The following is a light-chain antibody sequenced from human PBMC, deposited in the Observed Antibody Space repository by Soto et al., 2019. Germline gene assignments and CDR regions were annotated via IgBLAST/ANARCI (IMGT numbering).Light chain of an antibody. Sequence: EIVLTQSPGTLSLSPGERATLSCRASQSVSSSYLAWYQQKPGQAPRLLIYGASSRATGIPDRFSGRGSGTDVTLTISRLEHEDFAVYYCQQYGSSPLFTFGPGTKVDIK. J-gene: IGKJ3*01. V-gene: IGKV3-20*01. CDR3: QQYGSSPLFT. CDR2: GAS. CDR1: QSVSSSY.